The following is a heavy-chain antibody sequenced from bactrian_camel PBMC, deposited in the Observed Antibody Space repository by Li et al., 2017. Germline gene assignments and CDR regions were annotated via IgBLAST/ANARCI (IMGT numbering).Heavy chain of an antibody. V-gene: IGHV3S7*01. J-gene: IGHJ7*01. D-gene: IGHD6*01. Sequence: HVQLVESGGGLVQPGGSLRLSCAVSGFTFNNYLMRRVRQAPGKGLEWVSGIYSDEQNTYYPDSVKGRFAISRNNAKNTLYLQIDNLKPEDTAVYYCAASLRGGSWYYGMDYWGKGTQVTVS. CDR1: GFTFNNYL. CDR2: IYSDEQNT.